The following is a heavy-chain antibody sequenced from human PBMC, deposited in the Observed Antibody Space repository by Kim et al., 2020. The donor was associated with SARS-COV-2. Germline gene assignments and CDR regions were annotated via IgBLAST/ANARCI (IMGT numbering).Heavy chain of an antibody. J-gene: IGHJ3*02. CDR1: GFTFSSYA. CDR2: ISGSGGST. D-gene: IGHD2-21*02. V-gene: IGHV3-23*01. CDR3: AKDLGPIVVVTALDAFDI. Sequence: GGSLRLSCAASGFTFSSYAMSWVRQAPGKGLEWVSAISGSGGSTYYADSVKGRFTISRDNSKNTLYLQMNSLRAEDTAVYYCAKDLGPIVVVTALDAFDIWGQGTMVTVSS.